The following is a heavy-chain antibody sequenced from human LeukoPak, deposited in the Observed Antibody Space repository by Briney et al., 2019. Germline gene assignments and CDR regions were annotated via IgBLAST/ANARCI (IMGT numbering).Heavy chain of an antibody. CDR3: ATYAGSYSKYFQH. CDR2: IYPGDSDT. J-gene: IGHJ1*01. Sequence: GESLKISCKGSEYSFTNYWIGWVRQMPGKGLEWMGIIYPGDSDTRYSPSFQGQVTISADKSISTAYLQWSSLKASDTAMYFCATYAGSYSKYFQHWGQGTMVTVSS. CDR1: EYSFTNYW. V-gene: IGHV5-51*01. D-gene: IGHD3-10*01.